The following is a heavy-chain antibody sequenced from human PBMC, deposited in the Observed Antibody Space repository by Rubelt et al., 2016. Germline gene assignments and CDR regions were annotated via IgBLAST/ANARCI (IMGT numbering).Heavy chain of an antibody. CDR2: IYHGGFT. CDR3: ARSYTDYADVHFDL. CDR1: GGSITSSNW. Sequence: QVQLQESGPGLVKPSGTLSLTCAVSGGSITSSNWWSWVRQPPGKGLEWIGDIYHGGFTYYNPSLKSRVTISVDTSKNQFSLRLGSVTASDTALYYCARSYTDYADVHFDLWGRGTLVTVSS. V-gene: IGHV4-4*02. D-gene: IGHD5-12*01. J-gene: IGHJ2*01.